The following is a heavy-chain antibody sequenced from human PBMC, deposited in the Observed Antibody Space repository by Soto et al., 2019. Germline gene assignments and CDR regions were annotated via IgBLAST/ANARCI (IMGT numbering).Heavy chain of an antibody. CDR2: SYYNGRT. J-gene: IGHJ5*02. Sequence: PLEILSLTGSVCVVSMRGLYWSWIRQSPGQGVEWSGYSYYNGRTTYNPSLRSRVASSADMSKNRFFLNLMSVTAADTAVYYCPTPGTPFRVVMNRWFDPWGPGKLVTVSS. CDR1: VVSMRGLY. CDR3: PTPGTPFRVVMNRWFDP. V-gene: IGHV4-59*13. D-gene: IGHD3-3*01.